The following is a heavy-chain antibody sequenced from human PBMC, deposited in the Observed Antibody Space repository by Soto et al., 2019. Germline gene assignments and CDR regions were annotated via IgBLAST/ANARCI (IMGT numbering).Heavy chain of an antibody. V-gene: IGHV4-30-2*01. J-gene: IGHJ3*02. Sequence: QLQLQESGSGLVKPSQTLSLTCAVSGGSISSGGYSWSWIRQPPGKGLEWIGYIYHSGSTYYNPSLESRVTISVDRSKNQFALKLSSVTAADTAVYYCVRNRSYFRRGDAFDIWGQGTMVTVSS. CDR1: GGSISSGGYS. D-gene: IGHD1-26*01. CDR3: VRNRSYFRRGDAFDI. CDR2: IYHSGST.